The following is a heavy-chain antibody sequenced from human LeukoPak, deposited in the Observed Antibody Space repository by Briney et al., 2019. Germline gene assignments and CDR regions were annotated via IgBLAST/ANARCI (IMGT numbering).Heavy chain of an antibody. V-gene: IGHV3-30*03. CDR3: ARDSGDYYDSSGYYLI. Sequence: GGSLRLSCAASGFFFDDYGMHWVRQVPGKGLEWVAVISYDGNNKYYADSVKGRFTISRDNSKNTLYMQMNSLRAEDTAVYYCARDSGDYYDSSGYYLIWGQGTLVTVSS. D-gene: IGHD3-22*01. CDR1: GFFFDDYG. J-gene: IGHJ4*02. CDR2: ISYDGNNK.